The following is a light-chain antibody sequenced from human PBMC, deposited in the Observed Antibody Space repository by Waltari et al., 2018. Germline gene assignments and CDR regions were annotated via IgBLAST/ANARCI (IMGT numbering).Light chain of an antibody. CDR1: ESISKY. Sequence: LVLTQSPTPPPPSSGQIATLSCRASESISKYLAWYQQKPGQAPRLLIYHASSRATGIPDRFSGSGSGTDFSLTISRLEPEDFAVYYCQHYESLPVTFGQGTKVEIK. CDR3: QHYESLPVT. CDR2: HAS. V-gene: IGKV3-20*01. J-gene: IGKJ1*01.